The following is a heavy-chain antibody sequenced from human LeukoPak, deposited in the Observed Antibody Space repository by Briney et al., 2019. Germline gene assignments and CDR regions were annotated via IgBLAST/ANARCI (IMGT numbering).Heavy chain of an antibody. V-gene: IGHV4-59*12. D-gene: IGHD6-19*01. CDR2: IYYSGST. Sequence: PSETLSLTCTVSGGSISSYYWSWIRQPPGKGLEWIGYIYYSGSTNYNPSLKSRVTISVDTSKNQFSLKLSSVTAADTAVYYCARRGRGIAVAGMYNWFDPWGQGTLVTVSS. CDR3: ARRGRGIAVAGMYNWFDP. CDR1: GGSISSYY. J-gene: IGHJ5*02.